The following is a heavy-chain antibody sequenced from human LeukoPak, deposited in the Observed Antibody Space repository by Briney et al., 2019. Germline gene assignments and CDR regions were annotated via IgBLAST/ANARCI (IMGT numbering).Heavy chain of an antibody. J-gene: IGHJ4*02. CDR1: GFTFSSYA. D-gene: IGHD3-10*01. Sequence: GRSLRLSRAASGFTFSSYAMHWVRQAPGKGLEWVAVISYDGSNKYYADSVKGRFTISRDNSKNTLYLQMNSLRAEDTAVYYCASDYGSGSYYNVPDYWGQGTLVTVSS. CDR3: ASDYGSGSYYNVPDY. CDR2: ISYDGSNK. V-gene: IGHV3-30-3*01.